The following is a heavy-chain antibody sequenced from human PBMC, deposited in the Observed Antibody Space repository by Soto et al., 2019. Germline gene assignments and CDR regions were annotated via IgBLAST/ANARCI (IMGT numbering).Heavy chain of an antibody. CDR1: GYTFTGYY. V-gene: IGHV1-2*02. Sequence: KVSCKASGYTFTGYYMHWVRQAPGQGLEWMGWINPNSGGTNYAQKFQGRVTMTRDTSISTAYMELSRLRSDDTAVYYCARAQVDYVWGSYRPKDYYFDYWGQGTLVTVSS. CDR3: ARAQVDYVWGSYRPKDYYFDY. CDR2: INPNSGGT. D-gene: IGHD3-16*02. J-gene: IGHJ4*02.